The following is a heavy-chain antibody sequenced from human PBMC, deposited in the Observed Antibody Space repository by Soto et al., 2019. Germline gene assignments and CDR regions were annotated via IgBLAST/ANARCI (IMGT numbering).Heavy chain of an antibody. D-gene: IGHD1-1*01. V-gene: IGHV3-30*04. CDR2: TSFDGSGK. CDR1: GFSFNSHA. CDR3: ARRAAGTGAYLDL. Sequence: QVQLVESGGGVVQPERSLRLSCAASGFSFNSHAMHWVRQAPNKGLEWVAVTSFDGSGKQYADPVKGRVTISRDNSKNTLYLQMNSLRPEDTAVYFCARRAAGTGAYLDLWGQGTLVTVSS. J-gene: IGHJ4*02.